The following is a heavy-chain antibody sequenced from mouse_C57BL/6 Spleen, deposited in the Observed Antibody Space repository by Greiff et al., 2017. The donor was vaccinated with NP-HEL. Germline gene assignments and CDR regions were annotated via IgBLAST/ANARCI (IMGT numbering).Heavy chain of an antibody. Sequence: EVKVEESGGGLVQPGGSMKLSCAASGFTFSDAWLDWVRQSPEKGLEWVAEIRNKANNHATYYAESVKGRFTISRDDSKSSVYLQMNSLRAEDTGIYYCTRTGIYYAMDYWGQGTSVTVSS. CDR3: TRTGIYYAMDY. CDR1: GFTFSDAW. CDR2: IRNKANNHAT. D-gene: IGHD4-1*01. J-gene: IGHJ4*01. V-gene: IGHV6-6*01.